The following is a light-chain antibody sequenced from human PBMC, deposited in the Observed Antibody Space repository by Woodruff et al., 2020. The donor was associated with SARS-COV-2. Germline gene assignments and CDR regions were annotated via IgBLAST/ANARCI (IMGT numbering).Light chain of an antibody. CDR1: QSVSSN. J-gene: IGKJ1*01. V-gene: IGKV3-15*01. CDR2: GAS. CDR3: QQYNNWPTWT. Sequence: PGERATLSCRASQSVSSNLAWYQQKPGQAPRLLIYGASTRATGIPARFSGSGSGTEFTLTISSLQSEDFAVYYCQQYNNWPTWTFGQGTKVEIK.